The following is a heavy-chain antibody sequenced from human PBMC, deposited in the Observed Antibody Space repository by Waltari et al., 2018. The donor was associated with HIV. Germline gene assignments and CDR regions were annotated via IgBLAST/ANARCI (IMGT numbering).Heavy chain of an antibody. CDR1: GGSFSGYY. CDR2: INDSGST. D-gene: IGHD6-13*01. V-gene: IGHV4-34*01. Sequence: QVQLQQWGAGLLKPSETMSLTCAVYGGSFSGYYWSGIRQPPGKGLEWIGEINDSGSTNYNPSLKGRVTRSVDTSKNQFSLQLLSVTAADTAVYYCARGVASAGTSLVDYWGQGTLVTVSS. J-gene: IGHJ4*02. CDR3: ARGVASAGTSLVDY.